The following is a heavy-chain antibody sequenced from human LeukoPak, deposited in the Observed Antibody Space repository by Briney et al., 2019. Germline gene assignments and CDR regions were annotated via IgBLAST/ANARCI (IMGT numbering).Heavy chain of an antibody. CDR2: ITSDGRST. V-gene: IGHV3-74*01. CDR3: ARDEPQLGIDY. D-gene: IGHD3-10*01. CDR1: GFTFSSYW. Sequence: GESLRLSCAASGFTFSSYWMHWVRQVPGKGLLWVSHITSDGRSTSYADSVKGRFTISRDNAKNTLYLQMNSLRAEDTAVYYCARDEPQLGIDYWGQGILVTVSS. J-gene: IGHJ4*02.